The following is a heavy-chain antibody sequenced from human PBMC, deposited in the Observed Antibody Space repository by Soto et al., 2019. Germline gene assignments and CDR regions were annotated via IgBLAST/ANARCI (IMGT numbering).Heavy chain of an antibody. D-gene: IGHD2-15*01. Sequence: ASGRVSFRVSGCSFTDYGFSWVRRAPGQGLELLGWISPYNGKAFYVKNFQDRLTMTTDTATSTVYMDLSRLTSDDTAIYYCARSKGYSNNNLYYCDYLRKGTLVTV. CDR2: ISPYNGKA. CDR3: ARSKGYSNNNLYYCDY. J-gene: IGHJ4*02. V-gene: IGHV1-18*01. CDR1: GCSFTDYG.